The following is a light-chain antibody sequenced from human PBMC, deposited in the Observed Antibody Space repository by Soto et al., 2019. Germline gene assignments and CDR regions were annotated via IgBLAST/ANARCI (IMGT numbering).Light chain of an antibody. Sequence: QSVLTQPASVSASPGQSITISYTGTSSDVGGYKFVSWYQHHPGKAPKLMIYEVNNRPSGVSNRFSGSKSGNTASLTISGLQPEDDGAEYFCSSYTAGRTFVFGGGTKVTVL. CDR2: EVN. V-gene: IGLV2-14*01. J-gene: IGLJ2*01. CDR1: SSDVGGYKF. CDR3: SSYTAGRTFV.